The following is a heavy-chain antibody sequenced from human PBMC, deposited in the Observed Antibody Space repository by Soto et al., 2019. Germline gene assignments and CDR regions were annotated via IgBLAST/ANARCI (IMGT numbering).Heavy chain of an antibody. Sequence: SETLSLTCSVSGGSISSSYWSWIRQPPGKGPEWIGYISYSGSTTYNPSLKSRITLSVDTSKNQFSLRVSSVTAADTAVYYCARGHRAMEYYYYYGMDVWGQGTTVTVSS. CDR3: ARGHRAMEYYYYYGMDV. CDR2: ISYSGST. V-gene: IGHV4-59*01. D-gene: IGHD5-18*01. CDR1: GGSISSSY. J-gene: IGHJ6*02.